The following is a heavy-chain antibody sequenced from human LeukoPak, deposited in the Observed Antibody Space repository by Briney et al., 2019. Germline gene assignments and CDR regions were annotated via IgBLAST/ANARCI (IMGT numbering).Heavy chain of an antibody. Sequence: PGGSLRLSCAASGFTFSDYYMSWIRQAPGKGLEWVSYISSPGTSIFYADSVKGRFTASRDNTKNSLFLQMNSLRVEDTAVYYCARVSPYYYGAGPYYVIYWGQGTLVTVSS. D-gene: IGHD3-10*01. CDR2: ISSPGTSI. V-gene: IGHV3-11*01. CDR3: ARVSPYYYGAGPYYVIY. J-gene: IGHJ4*02. CDR1: GFTFSDYY.